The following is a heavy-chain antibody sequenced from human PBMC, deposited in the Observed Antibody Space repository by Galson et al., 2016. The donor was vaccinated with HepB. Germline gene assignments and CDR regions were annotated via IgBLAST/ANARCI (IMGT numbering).Heavy chain of an antibody. CDR2: LASDGST. J-gene: IGHJ4*02. D-gene: IGHD2-15*01. CDR3: AKECRGGSCYPPETEG. V-gene: IGHV3-23*01. CDR1: AFTFRSHS. Sequence: SLRLSCAASAFTFRSHSMTWVRQAPGKGLEWVSSLASDGSTYYADSLKGRFTISRDNSKNTLYLKLNSLRAEDTAVYYSAKECRGGSCYPPETEGWGQGTLVTVSS.